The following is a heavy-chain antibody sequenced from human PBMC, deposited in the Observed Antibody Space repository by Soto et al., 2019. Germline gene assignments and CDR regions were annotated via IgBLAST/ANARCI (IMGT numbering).Heavy chain of an antibody. V-gene: IGHV3-23*01. CDR3: AKGSKGFDY. Sequence: EVQLLESGGGLVQPVGPLRLSCAASGFTFSSYAMTWVRQAPGKGLEWVSAITGGGDNTYYADSVKGRFTISRDNFKNTLYLQMDSLRDEDTAIYYCAKGSKGFDYWGQGTLVTVSS. J-gene: IGHJ4*02. CDR1: GFTFSSYA. D-gene: IGHD2-2*01. CDR2: ITGGGDNT.